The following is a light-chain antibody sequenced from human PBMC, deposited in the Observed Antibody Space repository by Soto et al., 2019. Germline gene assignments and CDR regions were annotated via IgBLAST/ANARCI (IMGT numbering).Light chain of an antibody. CDR3: QQYGGSRWT. CDR1: QSVSSTY. CDR2: GAS. J-gene: IGKJ1*01. V-gene: IGKV3-20*01. Sequence: EIVLTQSPGTLSLSPGERATLSCRASQSVSSTYLAWYQQKPGQAPRLLIYGASNRATGIPDRFSGSGSGTDFTLTIIRLETEDFAVYYCQQYGGSRWTFGQGTRVDI.